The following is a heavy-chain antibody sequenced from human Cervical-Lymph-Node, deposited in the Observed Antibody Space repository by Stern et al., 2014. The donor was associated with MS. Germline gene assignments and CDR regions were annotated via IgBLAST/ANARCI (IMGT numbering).Heavy chain of an antibody. V-gene: IGHV3-30*03. CDR2: DSDDRDNK. CDR1: GFNFRDFA. CDR3: VGGESTTRLDY. J-gene: IGHJ4*02. D-gene: IGHD4-11*01. Sequence: QMQLVQSGGGVVRPGGSLRLSCEESGFNFRDFAVQWVRQAPGKGLEWFAADSDDRDNKYLPDCVKGSFTVSRDNSKQTVGLQMDGLRTEDTSTYYCVGGESTTRLDYWGQGVLVTVSS.